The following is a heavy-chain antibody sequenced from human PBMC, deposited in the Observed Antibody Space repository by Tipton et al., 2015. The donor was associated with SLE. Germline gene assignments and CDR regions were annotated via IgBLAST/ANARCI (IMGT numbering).Heavy chain of an antibody. V-gene: IGHV3-7*01. CDR1: GVTLSNYW. CDR2: INQDGGET. Sequence: SLRLSCAASGVTLSNYWLTWVRQAPGKGLEWVANINQDGGETHYVDSVKGRFTISRDNAKNSLYLRMYSLRAEDTAVYYCASGPGFYDSSGYYPHYYYYMDVWGKGTTVTVSS. J-gene: IGHJ6*03. D-gene: IGHD3-22*01. CDR3: ASGPGFYDSSGYYPHYYYYMDV.